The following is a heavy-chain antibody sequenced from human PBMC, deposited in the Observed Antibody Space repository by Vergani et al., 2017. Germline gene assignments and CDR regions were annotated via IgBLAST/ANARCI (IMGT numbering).Heavy chain of an antibody. D-gene: IGHD2-15*01. J-gene: IGHJ6*02. CDR1: GFTFSSYS. CDR2: ISWNSGSI. Sequence: EVQLVESGGGLVKPGGSLRLSCAASGFTFSSYSMNWVRQAPGKGLEWVSGISWNSGSIGYADSVKGRFTISRDNAKNSLYLQMNSLRAEDTALYYCAKDIGCSGGSCYSGYYYYGMDVWGQGTTVTVSS. V-gene: IGHV3-9*01. CDR3: AKDIGCSGGSCYSGYYYYGMDV.